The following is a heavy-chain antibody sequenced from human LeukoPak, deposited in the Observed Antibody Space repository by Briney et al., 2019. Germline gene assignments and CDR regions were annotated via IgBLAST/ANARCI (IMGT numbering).Heavy chain of an antibody. V-gene: IGHV3-11*01. D-gene: IGHD1-26*01. CDR3: ARGLVWDDFDY. J-gene: IGHJ4*02. CDR1: GFTFSSYW. CDR2: ISSSGSTI. Sequence: GGSLRLSCAASGFTFSSYWMTWVRQAPGKGLEWVSYISSSGSTIYYADSVKGRFTISRDNAKNSLYLQMNSLRAEDTAVYYCARGLVWDDFDYWGQGTLVTVSS.